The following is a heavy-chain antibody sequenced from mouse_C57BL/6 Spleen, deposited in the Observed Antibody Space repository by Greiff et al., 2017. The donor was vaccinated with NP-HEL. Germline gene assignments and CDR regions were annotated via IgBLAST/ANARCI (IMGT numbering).Heavy chain of an antibody. Sequence: QVQLQQSGTELVKPGASVKLSCKASGYTFTSYWMHWVKQRPGQGLEWIGNINPSNGGTNYNEKFKSKATLTVDKSSSTAYMQLSSLTSEDSAVYYCARGRIYYDYDWFAYWGQGTLVTVSA. J-gene: IGHJ3*01. CDR2: INPSNGGT. CDR3: ARGRIYYDYDWFAY. CDR1: GYTFTSYW. D-gene: IGHD2-4*01. V-gene: IGHV1-53*01.